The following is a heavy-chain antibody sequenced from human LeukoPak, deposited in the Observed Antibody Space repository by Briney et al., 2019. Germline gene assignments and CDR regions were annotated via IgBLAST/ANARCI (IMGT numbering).Heavy chain of an antibody. CDR1: GFTFDSYS. CDR3: ARGPTMKMDV. CDR2: ISSSSSSI. D-gene: IGHD3-22*01. V-gene: IGHV3-21*01. Sequence: GGSLRLSCAASGFTFDSYSTNWVRQAPGKGLEWVSSISSSSSSIYYADSVKGRFTISRDNAKNSLYLQMNSLRAEDTAVYYCARGPTMKMDVWGKGTTVTVSS. J-gene: IGHJ6*04.